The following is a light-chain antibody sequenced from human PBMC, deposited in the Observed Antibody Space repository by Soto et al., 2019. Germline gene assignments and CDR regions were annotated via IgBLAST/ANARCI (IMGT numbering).Light chain of an antibody. CDR3: CSYAGRYTWV. V-gene: IGLV2-11*01. J-gene: IGLJ3*02. Sequence: QSALTQPRSVSRSPGQSVTISCTGTSSDVGNFNYVSWYQHHPGKAPKLMIYDVSMRPSGVPDRFSGSKSGNTASLTISGLQAEDEADYYCCSYAGRYTWVFGGGTKLTVL. CDR2: DVS. CDR1: SSDVGNFNY.